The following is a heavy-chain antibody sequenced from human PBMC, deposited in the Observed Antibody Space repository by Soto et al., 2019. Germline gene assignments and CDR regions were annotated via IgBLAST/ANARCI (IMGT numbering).Heavy chain of an antibody. CDR3: ARCRSDSSGYYSPLPFQH. CDR2: IDWDADK. Sequence: SGPTLVNPTQTLTLTCTFSGFSLSTSGMCVSWIRQPPGKALEWLARIDWDADKYYSTSLKTRLTISKDTSKNQVVLTMTNMDPVDTATYYCARCRSDSSGYYSPLPFQHWGQGTLVTV. V-gene: IGHV2-70*11. CDR1: GFSLSTSGMC. D-gene: IGHD3-22*01. J-gene: IGHJ1*01.